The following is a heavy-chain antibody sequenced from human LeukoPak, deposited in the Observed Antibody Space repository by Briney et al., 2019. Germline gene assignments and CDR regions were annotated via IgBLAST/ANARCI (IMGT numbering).Heavy chain of an antibody. CDR1: GGSFSGYY. D-gene: IGHD3-22*01. J-gene: IGHJ4*02. CDR3: ARARAYYYDSSGYYGY. V-gene: IGHV4-34*01. CDR2: INHSGST. Sequence: PSETLSLTCAVYGGSFSGYYWSWIRQPPGKGLEWIGEINHSGSTNYNPSLKSRVTISVDTSKNQFSLKLSSVTAADTAVYYCARARAYYYDSSGYYGYWGQGTLATVSA.